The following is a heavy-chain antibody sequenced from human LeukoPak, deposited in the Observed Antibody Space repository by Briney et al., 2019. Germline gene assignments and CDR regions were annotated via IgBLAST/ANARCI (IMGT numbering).Heavy chain of an antibody. Sequence: GSLRLSCAASGFTFSSYAMSWVRQAPGKGLEWVSTISGSGGSTYYADSVKGRFTISRDNSKSTLYLQMNSLRAEDTAVYYCAKDSGGYYLSPIWGQGTLVTVSS. CDR2: ISGSGGST. J-gene: IGHJ4*02. CDR3: AKDSGGYYLSPI. D-gene: IGHD3-22*01. CDR1: GFTFSSYA. V-gene: IGHV3-23*01.